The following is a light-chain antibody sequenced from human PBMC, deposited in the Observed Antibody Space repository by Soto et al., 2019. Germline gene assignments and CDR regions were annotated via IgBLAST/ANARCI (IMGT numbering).Light chain of an antibody. CDR3: SSYTSSTTLVV. Sequence: QSALTQPASVSGSPGQSITISCTGTSSDVGFYNYVSWYQHHPGKAPNLVIYDVSDRPSGVSNRFSGSKSDNTASLTISGLQADDEADYYCSSYTSSTTLVVFGGGTKLTVL. J-gene: IGLJ2*01. CDR2: DVS. CDR1: SSDVGFYNY. V-gene: IGLV2-14*03.